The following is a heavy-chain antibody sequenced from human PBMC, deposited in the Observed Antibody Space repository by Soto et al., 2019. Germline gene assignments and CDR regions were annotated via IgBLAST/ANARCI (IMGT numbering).Heavy chain of an antibody. D-gene: IGHD3-22*01. J-gene: IGHJ6*02. V-gene: IGHV1-18*01. CDR3: ARDSVVVINFEIYYYGMAV. CDR2: ISAYHGKT. Sequence: SFVRPAPEQRREWGGGISAYHGKTNYAQKLQGRVTMTTDTSTSKDYMELRRLRSDDTALYYCARDSVVVINFEIYYYGMAVWGHGTTVTVSS.